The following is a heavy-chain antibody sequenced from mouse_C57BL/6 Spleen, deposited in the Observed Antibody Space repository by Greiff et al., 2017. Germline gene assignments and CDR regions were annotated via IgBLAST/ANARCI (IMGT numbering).Heavy chain of an antibody. CDR3: ARSREAQATSFAY. V-gene: IGHV1-61*01. CDR1: GYTFTSYW. D-gene: IGHD3-2*02. CDR2: IYPSDSET. Sequence: VQLQQPGAELVRPGSSVKLSCKASGYTFTSYWMDWVKQRPGQGLEWIGNIYPSDSETHYNQKFKDKATLTVDKSSSTAYMQLSSLTSEDSAVYYCARSREAQATSFAYWGQGTLVTVSA. J-gene: IGHJ3*01.